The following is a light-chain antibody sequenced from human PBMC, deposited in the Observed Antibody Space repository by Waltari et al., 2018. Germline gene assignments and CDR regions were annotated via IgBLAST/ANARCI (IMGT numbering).Light chain of an antibody. V-gene: IGLV2-14*01. Sequence: QSALTQPASVSGSPGQSITISCPGTSSDVGGYNYVSGYQQHPGKAPKLMNYDVSNRPSGVSNRFSGSKSGNTASLTISGLQAEDEADYYCSSYTSSSTHVVFGGGTKLTVL. CDR2: DVS. CDR3: SSYTSSSTHVV. CDR1: SSDVGGYNY. J-gene: IGLJ2*01.